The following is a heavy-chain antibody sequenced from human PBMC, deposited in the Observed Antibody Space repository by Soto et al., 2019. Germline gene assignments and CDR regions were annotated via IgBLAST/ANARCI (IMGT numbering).Heavy chain of an antibody. CDR2: INHSGST. Sequence: SETLSLTCAVYGGSFSGYYWSWIRQPPGKGLEWIGEINHSGSTNYNPSLKSRVTISVDTSKNQFSLKLSSVTAADTAVYYCANSVGGDCSGGSCYPPTFDYWGQGTLVTVSS. V-gene: IGHV4-34*01. D-gene: IGHD2-15*01. CDR3: ANSVGGDCSGGSCYPPTFDY. CDR1: GGSFSGYY. J-gene: IGHJ4*02.